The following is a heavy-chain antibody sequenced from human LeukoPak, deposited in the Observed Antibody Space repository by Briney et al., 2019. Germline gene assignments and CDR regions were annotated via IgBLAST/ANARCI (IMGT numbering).Heavy chain of an antibody. CDR1: GYTFTGYY. D-gene: IGHD3-10*01. CDR2: INPNSGGT. Sequence: GASVKVSCKASGYTFTGYYMHWVRQAPGQGLEWMGWINPNSGGTNYAQKFQGRVTITADESTSTAYMELSSLRSEDTAVYYCARSLYYGSGSRYYYYMDVWGKGTTVTISS. J-gene: IGHJ6*03. V-gene: IGHV1-2*02. CDR3: ARSLYYGSGSRYYYYMDV.